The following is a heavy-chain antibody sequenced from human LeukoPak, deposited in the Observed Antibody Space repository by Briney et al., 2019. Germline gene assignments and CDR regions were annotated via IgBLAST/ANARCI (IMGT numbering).Heavy chain of an antibody. CDR2: ISGGSGST. Sequence: PGGSLRLSCAASGFTFSSYAMSWVRQAPGKGLEWVSTISGGSGSTYYADSVKGRFTISRDNSKNTLYLQMNSLRAEDTAVYYCAKSKLLGYYYYYMDVWGKGTTVTVSS. D-gene: IGHD2-15*01. J-gene: IGHJ6*03. V-gene: IGHV3-23*01. CDR1: GFTFSSYA. CDR3: AKSKLLGYYYYYMDV.